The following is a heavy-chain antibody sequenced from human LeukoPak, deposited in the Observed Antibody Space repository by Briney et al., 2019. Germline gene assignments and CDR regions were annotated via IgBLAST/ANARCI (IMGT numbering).Heavy chain of an antibody. CDR1: GGSFGGYY. D-gene: IGHD3-22*01. CDR3: ARTDSSGPGDYYYYGMDV. CDR2: INHSGST. Sequence: PSETLSLTCAVYGGSFGGYYWSWIRQPPGKGLEWIGEINHSGSTNYSPSLKSRVTISVDTSKNQFSLKLSSVTAADTAVYYCARTDSSGPGDYYYYGMDVWGQGTTVTVSS. V-gene: IGHV4-34*01. J-gene: IGHJ6*02.